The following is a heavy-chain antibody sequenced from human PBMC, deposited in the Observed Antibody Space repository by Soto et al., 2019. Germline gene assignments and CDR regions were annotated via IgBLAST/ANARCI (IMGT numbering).Heavy chain of an antibody. V-gene: IGHV3-74*01. D-gene: IGHD3-16*01. CDR3: ARVGVGHYEFDY. CDR2: IKTDGSST. CDR1: GFTFSSYW. J-gene: IGHJ4*02. Sequence: EVQLVESGGALVQPGGSLRLSCAASGFTFSSYWMHWVRQAPGEGLVWVSRIKTDGSSTSYADSVKGRFTISRDKAKNTMYPQMNSVRAEDTAVYYCARVGVGHYEFDYWGQGTLVTVSS.